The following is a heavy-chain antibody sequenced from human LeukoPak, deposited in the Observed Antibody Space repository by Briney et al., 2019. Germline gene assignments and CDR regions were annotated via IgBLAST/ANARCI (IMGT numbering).Heavy chain of an antibody. Sequence: ASVKVSCRASRYTFIDYNITGVRPAPGQGLEWMGWICTYNGKTDYTQNLRNRVPKTRDTSTTTEYMELRSLRSDDTAVYYCARARTYYYGSVTYPYGAFDIWGQGRMVSVAS. J-gene: IGHJ3*02. CDR3: ARARTYYYGSVTYPYGAFDI. D-gene: IGHD3-10*01. V-gene: IGHV1-18*01. CDR1: RYTFIDYN. CDR2: ICTYNGKT.